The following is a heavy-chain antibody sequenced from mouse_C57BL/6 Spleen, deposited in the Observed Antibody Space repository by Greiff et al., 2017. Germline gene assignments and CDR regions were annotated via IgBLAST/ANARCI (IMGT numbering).Heavy chain of an antibody. CDR2: INPNYGTT. D-gene: IGHD1-1*01. V-gene: IGHV1-39*01. Sequence: VQLQQSGPELVKPGASVKISCKASGYSFTDYNMNWVKQSNGKSLEWIGVINPNYGTTSYNQKFKGKATLTVDQSSSTAYMPLNSLTSEDSAVSYCARVDYYGSSSWFAYWGQGTLVTVSA. CDR3: ARVDYYGSSSWFAY. J-gene: IGHJ3*01. CDR1: GYSFTDYN.